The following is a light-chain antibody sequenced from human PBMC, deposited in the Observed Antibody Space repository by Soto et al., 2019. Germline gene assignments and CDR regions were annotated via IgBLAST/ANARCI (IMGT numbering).Light chain of an antibody. Sequence: DIVMTQSPLTLPVTPGEPASISCRSSQSLLYNNTYNYLDWYVQKPGQSPQLLIYFGSNRAPGVPDRFSGSGSGTDFTLKINRVEAEDVGTYYCMQALQSLTFXQGTRLEIK. CDR2: FGS. CDR1: QSLLYNNTYNY. J-gene: IGKJ5*01. CDR3: MQALQSLT. V-gene: IGKV2-28*01.